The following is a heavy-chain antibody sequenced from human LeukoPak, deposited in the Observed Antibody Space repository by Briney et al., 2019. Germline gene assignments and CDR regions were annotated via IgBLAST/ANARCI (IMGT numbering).Heavy chain of an antibody. CDR1: GFNFSNAW. V-gene: IGHV3-15*01. Sequence: GGSLRLSCAASGFNFSNAWMSWVRQAPGKGLEWVGRIKSKTDGGTTDYAAPVKGRFTISGDDSKNTLYLQMNSLKTEDTAVYYCTTGRTRYYTFDIWGPGTTVIVSS. CDR2: IKSKTDGGTT. D-gene: IGHD3-10*01. CDR3: TTGRTRYYTFDI. J-gene: IGHJ3*02.